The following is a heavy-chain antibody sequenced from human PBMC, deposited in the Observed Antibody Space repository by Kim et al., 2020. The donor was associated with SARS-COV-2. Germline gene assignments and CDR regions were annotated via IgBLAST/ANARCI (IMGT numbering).Heavy chain of an antibody. CDR2: FNPEDGET. CDR3: ATHAPTVTTPPDY. CDR1: GYTLTELS. D-gene: IGHD4-17*01. Sequence: ASVKVSCKVSGYTLTELSMHWVRQAPGKGLEWMGGFNPEDGETIYAQKFQGRVTMTEDTSTDTAYMELSSLRSEDTAVYYCATHAPTVTTPPDYWGQGTLVTVSS. J-gene: IGHJ4*02. V-gene: IGHV1-24*01.